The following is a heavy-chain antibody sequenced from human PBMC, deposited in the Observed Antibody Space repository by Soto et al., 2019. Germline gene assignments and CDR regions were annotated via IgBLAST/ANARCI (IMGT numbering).Heavy chain of an antibody. CDR2: IGVASGHT. Sequence: TSVKVSCKASGFDFGSFSIQFLRQTRGKGLECIEWIGVASGHTTNAREIQVTGAFCRDMSSNSAYMDLYDLKSDDTAVYFCSADHPHTAIAWPVWGQGTTVTVSS. J-gene: IGHJ6*02. CDR1: GFDFGSFS. CDR3: SADHPHTAIAWPV. V-gene: IGHV1-58*02.